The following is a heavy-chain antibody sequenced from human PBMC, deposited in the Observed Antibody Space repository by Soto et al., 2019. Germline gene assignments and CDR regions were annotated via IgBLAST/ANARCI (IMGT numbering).Heavy chain of an antibody. D-gene: IGHD7-27*01. V-gene: IGHV5-51*01. CDR1: GCSFSSHW. CDR3: ARHPNDAFDI. CDR2: IYPGDSDT. J-gene: IGHJ3*02. Sequence: PGEPLRISWKGSGCSFSSHWIGWVGQMPGKGLEWMGIIYPGDSDTRYSPSFQGQVTVSADKSISTAYLQWSSLKASDTAMYYCARHPNDAFDIWGQGTMVTVSS.